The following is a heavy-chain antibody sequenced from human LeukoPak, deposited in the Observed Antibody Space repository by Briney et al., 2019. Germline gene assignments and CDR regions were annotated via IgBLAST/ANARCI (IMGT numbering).Heavy chain of an antibody. CDR3: ARDRHDFWSGYYTMSDY. D-gene: IGHD3-3*01. Sequence: SGTLSLTCAVSGGSISSSNWWSWVRQPPGKGLEWIGEIYHSGSTNYNPSLKSRVTISVDKSKNQFSLKLSSVTAADTAVYYCARDRHDFWSGYYTMSDYWGQGTLVTVSS. CDR2: IYHSGST. CDR1: GGSISSSNW. V-gene: IGHV4-4*02. J-gene: IGHJ4*02.